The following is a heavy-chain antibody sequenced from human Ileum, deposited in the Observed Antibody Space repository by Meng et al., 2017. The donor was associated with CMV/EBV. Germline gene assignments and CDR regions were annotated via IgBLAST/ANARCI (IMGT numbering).Heavy chain of an antibody. V-gene: IGHV3-74*01. J-gene: IGHJ4*02. CDR2: ISFDGSST. CDR1: GFTLSNYW. Sequence: EVQLVGAGGGLVQPGGSLRLSCAASGFTLSNYWMQSVRQAPGKGLVWVASISFDGSSTNYADSVKGRFTMSRDNAKNTMYLQMNNVRVDDTAMYYCARTNNADYWGQGTLVTVSS. CDR3: ARTNNADY. D-gene: IGHD1-14*01.